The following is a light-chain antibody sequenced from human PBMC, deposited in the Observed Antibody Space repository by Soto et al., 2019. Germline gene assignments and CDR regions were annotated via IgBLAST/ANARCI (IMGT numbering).Light chain of an antibody. Sequence: QSVLTQPPSVSGAPGQRVTISCTGSSSNIGAGFDVHWYQPLPGTAPKLLIHGNSNRPSGVPDRFSGSKSATSASLAITGLQAEDEADYYCQSYDSSLSGSVFGGGTKLTVL. CDR2: GNS. V-gene: IGLV1-40*01. CDR1: SSNIGAGFD. J-gene: IGLJ2*01. CDR3: QSYDSSLSGSV.